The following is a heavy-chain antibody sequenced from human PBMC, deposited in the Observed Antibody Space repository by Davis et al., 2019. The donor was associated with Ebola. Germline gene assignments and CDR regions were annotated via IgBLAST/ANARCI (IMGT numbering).Heavy chain of an antibody. CDR2: IYPGDSDT. CDR1: GYSFTSYW. Sequence: GESLKISCQGSGYSFTSYWIGWVRQMPGKGLEWMGIIYPGDSDTRYRPSLQGQVTISADKSISTAYLQWSSLKASDTAMYYCARHPGSTWGGVNWFDPWGQGTLVTVSS. V-gene: IGHV5-51*01. CDR3: ARHPGSTWGGVNWFDP. J-gene: IGHJ5*02. D-gene: IGHD2-2*01.